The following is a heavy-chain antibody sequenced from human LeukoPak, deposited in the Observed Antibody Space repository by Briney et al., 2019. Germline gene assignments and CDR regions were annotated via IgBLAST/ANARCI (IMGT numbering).Heavy chain of an antibody. CDR2: IYYSGST. J-gene: IGHJ6*03. V-gene: IGHV4-31*03. CDR3: ARAKTGTDFWSGYYTYYYYYMDV. CDR1: GGSISSGGYY. Sequence: PSETLSLTCTVSGGSISSGGYYWSWIRQHPGKGPEWIGYIYYSGSTYYNPSLKSRVTISVDTSKNQFSLKLSSVTAADTAVYYCARAKTGTDFWSGYYTYYYYYMDVWGKGTTVTVSS. D-gene: IGHD3-3*01.